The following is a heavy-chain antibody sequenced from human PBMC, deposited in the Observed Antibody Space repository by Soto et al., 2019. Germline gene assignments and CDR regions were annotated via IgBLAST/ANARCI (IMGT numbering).Heavy chain of an antibody. CDR1: GGSISSYY. Sequence: PSETLSLTCTVSGGSISSYYWSWIRQPPGKELEWIGYIYYSGSTNYNPSLKSRVTISVDTSKNQFSLKLSSVTAADTAVYYCASEPNILTGYYYWGQGTLVTVSS. D-gene: IGHD3-9*01. J-gene: IGHJ4*02. V-gene: IGHV4-59*01. CDR2: IYYSGST. CDR3: ASEPNILTGYYY.